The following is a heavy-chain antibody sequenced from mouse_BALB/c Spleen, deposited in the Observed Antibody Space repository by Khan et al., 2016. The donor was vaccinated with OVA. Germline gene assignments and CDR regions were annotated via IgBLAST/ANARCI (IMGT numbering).Heavy chain of an antibody. CDR3: STVVYSGTMDY. Sequence: QIQLVQSGPELKKPGETVKISCKASGYIFTNHGMNWVKQAPGKGLKWMGWINTYSGEPTYVDDFKGRFAFSLETSASTAYLQINNLKNEDTATDFCSTVVYSGTMDYWGQGTSVSVSS. CDR1: GYIFTNHG. CDR2: INTYSGEP. V-gene: IGHV9-3-1*01. D-gene: IGHD1-3*01. J-gene: IGHJ4*01.